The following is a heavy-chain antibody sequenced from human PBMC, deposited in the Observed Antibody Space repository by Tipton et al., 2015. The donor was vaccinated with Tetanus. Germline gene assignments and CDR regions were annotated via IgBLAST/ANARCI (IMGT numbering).Heavy chain of an antibody. J-gene: IGHJ6*02. V-gene: IGHV4-39*02. CDR3: ARLSIASTGTYGLTFYYGMDV. CDR1: DASITNSDFS. CDR2: VGYSGSP. D-gene: IGHD6-13*01. Sequence: GLVKPSETLSLTCTVSDASITNSDFSWGWIRQPPGRGLEWIGSVGYSGSPYYNPSLKSRVAIFGDTSKNHFSLGLSSVTAADAAVYYCARLSIASTGTYGLTFYYGMDVWGPGTTVTVSS.